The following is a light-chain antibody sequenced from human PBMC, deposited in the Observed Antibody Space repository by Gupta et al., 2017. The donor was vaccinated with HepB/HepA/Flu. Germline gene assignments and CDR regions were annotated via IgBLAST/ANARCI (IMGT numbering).Light chain of an antibody. Sequence: SYELTQPPSVSVSPGQTARITCSGDALPKQYAYWYQQKPGQAPVLVIYKDSERPSGIPERFSGSSSGTTVTLTISGVKAEDEADYYCQSAEVFGGGTKLTVL. J-gene: IGLJ3*02. CDR2: KDS. V-gene: IGLV3-25*03. CDR3: QSAEV. CDR1: ALPKQY.